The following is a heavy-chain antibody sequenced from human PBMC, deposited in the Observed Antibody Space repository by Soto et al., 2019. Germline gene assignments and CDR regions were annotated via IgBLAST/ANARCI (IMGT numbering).Heavy chain of an antibody. V-gene: IGHV3-33*01. J-gene: IGHJ4*02. CDR3: ARDGDGSLHYFDF. D-gene: IGHD3-3*01. Sequence: VHLVESGGGVVQPGMSLRLSCVASGFTFSSYGMHWVRQAPGKGLEWVSVIWFDGTNEYYADSVTGRFTISRDNSRNTLYLQLDSLSAENTAVYYCARDGDGSLHYFDFWGQGTLVTLSS. CDR2: IWFDGTNE. CDR1: GFTFSSYG.